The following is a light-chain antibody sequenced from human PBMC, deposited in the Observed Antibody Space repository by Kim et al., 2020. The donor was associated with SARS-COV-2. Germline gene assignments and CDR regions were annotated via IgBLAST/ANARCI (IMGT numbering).Light chain of an antibody. CDR2: GAS. CDR3: QQYGSSLRT. CDR1: QSVSSSY. J-gene: IGKJ3*01. Sequence: PPGQRATVSCRASQSVSSSYIAWYQQKPGQAPRLLISGASNRATGIPDRFSGSGSGTDFSLTISRLEPEDFAVYYCQQYGSSLRTFGPGTKVDIK. V-gene: IGKV3-20*01.